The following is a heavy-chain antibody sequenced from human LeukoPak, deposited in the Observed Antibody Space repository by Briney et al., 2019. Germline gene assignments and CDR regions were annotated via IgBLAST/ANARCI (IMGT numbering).Heavy chain of an antibody. D-gene: IGHD6-19*01. V-gene: IGHV3-21*01. Sequence: GGSLRLSCAASGFTFSSYGMHWVRQAPGKGLEWVSSISSRPSDMYYADSVKGRFTISRDNARNSLFLQMNSLRAEDTAVYYCARRGSGFDYWGQGTVVTVSS. J-gene: IGHJ4*02. CDR2: ISSRPSDM. CDR1: GFTFSSYG. CDR3: ARRGSGFDY.